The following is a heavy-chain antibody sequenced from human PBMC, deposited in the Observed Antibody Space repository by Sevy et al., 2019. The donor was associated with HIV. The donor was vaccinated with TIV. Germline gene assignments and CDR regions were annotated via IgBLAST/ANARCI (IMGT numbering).Heavy chain of an antibody. CDR3: ARDRDCSSSSGLLYFDY. CDR1: GFTFSSYS. CDR2: ISSGSSYI. J-gene: IGHJ4*02. D-gene: IGHD2-2*01. V-gene: IGHV3-21*01. Sequence: GGSLRLSCAASGFTFSSYSMNWVRQAPGKGLEWVSSISSGSSYIYYADSVKGRFTISRDNAKNSLYLQMNSLRDEETAVYYCARDRDCSSSSGLLYFDYWGQGTLVTVSS.